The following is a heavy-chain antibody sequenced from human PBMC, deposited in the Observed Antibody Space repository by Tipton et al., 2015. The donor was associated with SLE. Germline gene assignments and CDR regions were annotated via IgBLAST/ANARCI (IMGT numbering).Heavy chain of an antibody. J-gene: IGHJ4*02. CDR2: ITPIFNTA. V-gene: IGHV1-69*01. CDR1: GYTFTGYF. CDR3: ARGWTQVGATPSPDGY. Sequence: QVQLVQSGAEVKKPGASVKVSCRASGYTFTGYFLYWVRQAPGQGLEWMGGITPIFNTAKYAQKFQGRVTITTDESTSTAYMELSSLRSEDTAVYYCARGWTQVGATPSPDGYWGQGTLVTDSS. D-gene: IGHD1-26*01.